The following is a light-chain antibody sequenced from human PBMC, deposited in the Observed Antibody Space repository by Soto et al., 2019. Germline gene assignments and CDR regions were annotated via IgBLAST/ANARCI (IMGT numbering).Light chain of an antibody. J-gene: IGLJ2*01. CDR1: SSDVGGYNY. V-gene: IGLV2-8*01. CDR3: SSYAGSNNIVV. CDR2: EVS. Sequence: QSALTQPPSASGSPGQSVTISCTGTSSDVGGYNYVSWYQQHPGKAPKLMIYEVSERPSGVPDRFSGSKSGNTASLTVSGLQAEDEADYYCSSYAGSNNIVVFGGGTKLTVL.